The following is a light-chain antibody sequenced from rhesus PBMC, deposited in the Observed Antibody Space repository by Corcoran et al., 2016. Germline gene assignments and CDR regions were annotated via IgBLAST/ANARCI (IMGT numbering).Light chain of an antibody. CDR3: HQYDTWNA. J-gene: IGKJ4*01. V-gene: IGKV3S9*01. CDR2: GAS. Sequence: EIVMTQSPATLSLSPGERATLSCRASQSVSSYVAWYQQKPEQAPRLLIYGASNRATGSPDGVSGSGSGTDFTLILSSLEPEDVGVYFCHQYDTWNAFGGGTKVEV. CDR1: QSVSSY.